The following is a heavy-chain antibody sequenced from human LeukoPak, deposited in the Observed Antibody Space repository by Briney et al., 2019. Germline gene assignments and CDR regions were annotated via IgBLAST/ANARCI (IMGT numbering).Heavy chain of an antibody. Sequence: GGSLRLSCAVSGFTCSSCWMNWVRQAPGKGREWVATVNEDGTAKFYVDSVKGRFTIFRDNTRSSLDLQMNSLTVEDTAMYYCEAPATAWGQGTLVTVSS. V-gene: IGHV3-7*01. CDR2: VNEDGTAK. CDR1: GFTCSSCW. J-gene: IGHJ5*02. CDR3: EAPATA.